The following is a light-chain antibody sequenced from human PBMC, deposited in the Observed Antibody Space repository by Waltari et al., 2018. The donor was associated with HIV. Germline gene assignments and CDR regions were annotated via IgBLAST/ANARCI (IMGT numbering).Light chain of an antibody. J-gene: IGLJ3*02. V-gene: IGLV10-54*01. CDR3: SAWDSSLSARV. CDR2: RNN. Sequence: QAGLTQPPSVSKGLRQTATLTCTGNSNNVGHQGAAWLQQHQGHPPKLLSYRNNNRPSGISERLSASRSGNTASLTITGLQPEDEADYYCSAWDSSLSARVFGGGTKLTVL. CDR1: SNNVGHQG.